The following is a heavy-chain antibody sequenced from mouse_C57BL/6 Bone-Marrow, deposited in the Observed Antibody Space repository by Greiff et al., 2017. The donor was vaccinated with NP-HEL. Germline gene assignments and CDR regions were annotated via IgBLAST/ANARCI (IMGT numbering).Heavy chain of an antibody. D-gene: IGHD1-1*01. V-gene: IGHV1-64*01. Sequence: QVQLQQPGAELVKPGASVKLSCKASGYTFTSYWMHWVKQRPGQGLEWIGMIHPNSGSTNYNEKFKSKATLTVDKSSSTAYMQLSSLTAEDSAVYYCASPLRGGFAYWGQGTLVTVSA. J-gene: IGHJ3*01. CDR1: GYTFTSYW. CDR2: IHPNSGST. CDR3: ASPLRGGFAY.